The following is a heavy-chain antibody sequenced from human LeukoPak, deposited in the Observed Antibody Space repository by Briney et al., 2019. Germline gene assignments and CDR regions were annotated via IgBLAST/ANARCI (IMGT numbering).Heavy chain of an antibody. CDR1: GYTFIGYN. CDR3: ARTGVWFRELSHLPD. V-gene: IGHV1-2*02. D-gene: IGHD3-10*01. CDR2: INPNSGDT. Sequence: ASLKVSCKASGYTFIGYNIHWVRQAPGQRLEWMAWINPNSGDTNYAQKSQGRVTMTRDTSISTAYMGLSSLISDDTAFYYCARTGVWFRELSHLPDWGQGTLVTVSS. J-gene: IGHJ4*02.